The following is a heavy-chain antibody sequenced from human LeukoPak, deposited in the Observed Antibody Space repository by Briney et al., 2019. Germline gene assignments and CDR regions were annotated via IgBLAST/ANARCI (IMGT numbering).Heavy chain of an antibody. CDR3: ARDLRGDAFDI. V-gene: IGHV7-4-1*02. D-gene: IGHD5/OR15-5a*01. CDR1: GYTFTSYA. CDR2: INTNTGNP. J-gene: IGHJ3*02. Sequence: ASVKVSCKASGYTFTSYAMNWMRQAPGQGLELMGWINTNTGNPTYAQGFTGRFVFSLDTSVSTAYLQISSLKAEDTAVYYCARDLRGDAFDIWGQGTMVTVSS.